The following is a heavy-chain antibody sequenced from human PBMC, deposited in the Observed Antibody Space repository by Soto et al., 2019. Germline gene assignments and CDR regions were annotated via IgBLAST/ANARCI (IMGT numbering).Heavy chain of an antibody. Sequence: ASVKVSCKASGYTFTSYDINWVRQATGQGLEWMGWMNPNSGNTGYAQKFQGRVTMTRNTSISTAYMELSSLRSEDTAVYYCARGTIDLYGSGSLFSGWFDPWGQGTLVTVSS. CDR3: ARGTIDLYGSGSLFSGWFDP. V-gene: IGHV1-8*01. J-gene: IGHJ5*02. D-gene: IGHD3-10*01. CDR2: MNPNSGNT. CDR1: GYTFTSYD.